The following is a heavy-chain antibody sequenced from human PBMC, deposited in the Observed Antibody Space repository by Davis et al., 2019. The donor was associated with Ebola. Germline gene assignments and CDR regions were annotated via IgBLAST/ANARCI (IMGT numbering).Heavy chain of an antibody. CDR3: ARAGDGRAARA. CDR2: ISSSSSYI. D-gene: IGHD6-6*01. CDR1: GFTFSSYS. V-gene: IGHV3-21*05. Sequence: PGGSLRLSCAASGFTFSSYSMNWVRQAPGKGLEWVSYISSSSSYIYYADSVKGRFTISRDNAKNSLYLQMNSLRAEDTAVYYCARAGDGRAARAWGQGTLVTVSS. J-gene: IGHJ5*02.